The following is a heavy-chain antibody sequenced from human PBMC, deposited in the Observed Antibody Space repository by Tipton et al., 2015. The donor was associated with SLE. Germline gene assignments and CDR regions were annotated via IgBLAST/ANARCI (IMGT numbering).Heavy chain of an antibody. V-gene: IGHV3-23*01. D-gene: IGHD1-1*01. J-gene: IGHJ5*02. CDR3: ARAELEPPPWFDP. CDR2: ITDSGDYT. CDR1: GFTFNIYA. Sequence: SLRLSCAASGFTFNIYAMNWVRQAPGKGLEWVSSITDSGDYTFYANSVKGRFTISRDNSKNTRHLQMNSLRAEDTAVYYCARAELEPPPWFDPWGQGTLVTVSS.